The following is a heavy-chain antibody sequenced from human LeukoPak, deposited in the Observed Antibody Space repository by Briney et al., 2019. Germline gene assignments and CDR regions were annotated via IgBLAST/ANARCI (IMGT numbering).Heavy chain of an antibody. D-gene: IGHD6-19*01. Sequence: PGMSLRLSCAASGFTFSEINVHWVRQAPGKGLEWVALLSNDGNNYAYADSVKGRFTLSGDKSKATLYLQMNSLRAEDTAVHYCARATSGWYGGDDYWGQGTLVTVSS. J-gene: IGHJ4*02. CDR1: GFTFSEIN. CDR3: ARATSGWYGGDDY. CDR2: LSNDGNNY. V-gene: IGHV3-30-3*01.